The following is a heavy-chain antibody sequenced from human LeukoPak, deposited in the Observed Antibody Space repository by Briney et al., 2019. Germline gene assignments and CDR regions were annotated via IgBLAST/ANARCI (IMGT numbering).Heavy chain of an antibody. CDR2: FDPEDGET. V-gene: IGHV1-24*01. CDR1: GYTLTELS. D-gene: IGHD5-24*01. CDR3: ARGEDVEMATIGLSFYFDY. Sequence: ASVKVSCKVSGYTLTELSMHWVRQAPGKGLEWMGGFDPEDGETIYAQKFQGRVTMTEDTSTDTAYMELSSLRSEDTAVYYCARGEDVEMATIGLSFYFDYWGQGTLVTVSS. J-gene: IGHJ4*02.